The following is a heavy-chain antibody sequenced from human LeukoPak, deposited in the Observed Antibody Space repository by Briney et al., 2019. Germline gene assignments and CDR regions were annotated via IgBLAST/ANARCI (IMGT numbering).Heavy chain of an antibody. CDR1: GLSFSSYS. D-gene: IGHD2-21*01. V-gene: IGHV3-48*01. CDR3: ARDLWGYFDY. CDR2: ISSSSDTI. J-gene: IGHJ4*02. Sequence: PGGSLRLSCAASGLSFSSYSMNWVRQAPGKGLEWVSYISSSSDTIYYADSVKGRFTISRDNAKNSLYLQMNSLRAEDTAVYYCARDLWGYFDYWGQGTLVTVSS.